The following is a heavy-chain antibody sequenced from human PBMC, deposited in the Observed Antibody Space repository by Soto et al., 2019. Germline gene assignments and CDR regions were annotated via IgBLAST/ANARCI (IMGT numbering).Heavy chain of an antibody. J-gene: IGHJ6*02. Sequence: QVQLQQWGAGLLKPSETLSLTCAVYGGSFSGYYWSWTRQPPGKGLEWIGEINHSGSTNYNQSLKSRVTISVDTSKNQFSLQLSSVTAADTAVYYCARGVYCSSTSCYWGMDVWGQGTTVTVSS. V-gene: IGHV4-34*01. D-gene: IGHD2-2*01. CDR1: GGSFSGYY. CDR2: INHSGST. CDR3: ARGVYCSSTSCYWGMDV.